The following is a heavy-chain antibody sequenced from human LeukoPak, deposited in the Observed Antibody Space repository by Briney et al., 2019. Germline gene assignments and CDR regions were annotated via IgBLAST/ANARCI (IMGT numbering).Heavy chain of an antibody. J-gene: IGHJ6*02. CDR1: GGSFSGYY. V-gene: IGHV4-31*11. CDR2: IYYSGST. Sequence: SETLSLTCAVYGGSFSGYYWSWIRQHPGKGLEWIGYIYYSGSTYYNPSLKSRVTISVDTSKNQFSLKLSSVTAADTAVYYCARDRRGAAAPNYYYYYGMDVWGQGTTVTVSS. CDR3: ARDRRGAAAPNYYYYYGMDV. D-gene: IGHD6-13*01.